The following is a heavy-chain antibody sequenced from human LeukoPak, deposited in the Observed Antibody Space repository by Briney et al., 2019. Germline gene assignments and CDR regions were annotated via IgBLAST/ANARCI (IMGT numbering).Heavy chain of an antibody. J-gene: IGHJ4*02. CDR1: GFTFTSYS. D-gene: IGHD6-19*01. V-gene: IGHV3-21*01. CDR3: ARDRAAEAGQGSDY. CDR2: ISSSSSYI. Sequence: GGSLRLSCAASGFTFTSYSMNWVRQAPGKGLEWVSSISSSSSYIYYADSVKGRFTISRDNAKNSLYLQMNSLRAEDTAVYYRARDRAAEAGQGSDYWGQGTLVTVSS.